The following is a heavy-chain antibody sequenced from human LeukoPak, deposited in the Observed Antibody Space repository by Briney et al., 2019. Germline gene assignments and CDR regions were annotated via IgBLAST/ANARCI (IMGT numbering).Heavy chain of an antibody. J-gene: IGHJ3*02. D-gene: IGHD6-13*01. Sequence: GASVKVSCKASGYTFTAYYMHWVRQAPGQGLEWMGRINPNSGGTNYAQKFQDRVTMTRDTSISTGYMELSRLRSDDTAVYYRARDLRGIAAHDAFDIWGQGTMVAVSS. CDR2: INPNSGGT. CDR3: ARDLRGIAAHDAFDI. V-gene: IGHV1-2*06. CDR1: GYTFTAYY.